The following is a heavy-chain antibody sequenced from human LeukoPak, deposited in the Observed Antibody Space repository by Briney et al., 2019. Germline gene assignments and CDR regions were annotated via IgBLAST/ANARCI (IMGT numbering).Heavy chain of an antibody. D-gene: IGHD1-26*01. Sequence: GASVQVSCLASGYTFPSYGLSGVRQAPGQGLEWMGWISAYNGNTNYAQKLQGRVTMTTDTSTSTAYMELRSLRSDDTAVYYCARDRVTEYSGSYQDYWGEGTLVTVSS. CDR3: ARDRVTEYSGSYQDY. V-gene: IGHV1-18*01. CDR1: GYTFPSYG. CDR2: ISAYNGNT. J-gene: IGHJ4*02.